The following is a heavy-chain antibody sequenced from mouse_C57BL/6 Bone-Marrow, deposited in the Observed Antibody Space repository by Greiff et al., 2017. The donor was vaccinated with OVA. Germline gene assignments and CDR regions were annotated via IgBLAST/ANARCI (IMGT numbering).Heavy chain of an antibody. CDR3: ARLGWCAY. CDR2: IYPGDGDT. J-gene: IGHJ3*01. Sequence: QVQLQQSGPELVKPGASVKISCKASGYAFSSSWMNWVQQRPGKGLEWIGRIYPGDGDTNYNGKFKGKATLTADKYSITAYMQLSILTSEDSAVYFCARLGWCAYWGQGTLVTVSA. V-gene: IGHV1-82*01. CDR1: GYAFSSSW.